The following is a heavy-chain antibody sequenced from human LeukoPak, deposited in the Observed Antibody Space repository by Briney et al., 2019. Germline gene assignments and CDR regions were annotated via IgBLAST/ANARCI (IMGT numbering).Heavy chain of an antibody. Sequence: ASVKVSCKASGYTFASYGISWVRQAPGQALEWMGWISVYNGNTNYAQKLQGRVTMTTDTSTSTAYMELRSLRSDDTAVYYCARDLDILTAHYYYYGMDVWGQGTTVTVSS. CDR2: ISVYNGNT. CDR1: GYTFASYG. J-gene: IGHJ6*02. V-gene: IGHV1-18*01. CDR3: ARDLDILTAHYYYYGMDV. D-gene: IGHD3-9*01.